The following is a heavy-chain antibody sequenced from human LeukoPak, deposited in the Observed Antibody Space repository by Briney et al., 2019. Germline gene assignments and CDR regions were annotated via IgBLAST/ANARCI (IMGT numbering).Heavy chain of an antibody. D-gene: IGHD6-19*01. CDR2: INHSGST. V-gene: IGHV4-34*01. CDR1: GGSFSGYY. Sequence: PSETLSLTCAVYGGSFSGYYWSWIRQPPGKGLEWIGEINHSGSTNYNPSLKSRVTISGDTSKNQFSLNLSSVTAADTAVYYCARGRRRSSGWSFGYWGQGTLVTVSS. CDR3: ARGRRRSSGWSFGY. J-gene: IGHJ4*02.